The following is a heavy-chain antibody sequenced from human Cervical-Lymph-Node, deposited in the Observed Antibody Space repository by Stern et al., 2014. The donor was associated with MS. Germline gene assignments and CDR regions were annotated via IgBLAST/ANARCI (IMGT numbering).Heavy chain of an antibody. CDR3: ARDYEDTSMLFDH. V-gene: IGHV3-30*03. CDR2: ISYDGNHK. D-gene: IGHD2-8*01. J-gene: IGHJ4*02. CDR1: GFTFSSYV. Sequence: VQLEASGGAVVQPGRSLRLSCAASGFTFSSYVMHCVRHAPGQGLEWVTVISYDGNHKYYAASVKGRFTISRDNSKNTLHLQMNSVTPDDTAIYYCARDYEDTSMLFDHWGQGTLVTVSS.